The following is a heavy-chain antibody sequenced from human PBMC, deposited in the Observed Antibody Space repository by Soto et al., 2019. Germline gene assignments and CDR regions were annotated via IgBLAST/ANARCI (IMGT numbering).Heavy chain of an antibody. D-gene: IGHD2-15*01. CDR3: AKDLRTTAPRSSYMDV. J-gene: IGHJ6*03. V-gene: IGHV3-23*01. CDR1: GFTFSSYA. Sequence: GGSLRLSCAASGFTFSSYAMSWVRQAPGKGLEWVSAISGSGGSTYYADSVKGRFTISRDNSKNTLYLQMNSLRAEDTAVYYCAKDLRTTAPRSSYMDVWGKGTTVTVSS. CDR2: ISGSGGST.